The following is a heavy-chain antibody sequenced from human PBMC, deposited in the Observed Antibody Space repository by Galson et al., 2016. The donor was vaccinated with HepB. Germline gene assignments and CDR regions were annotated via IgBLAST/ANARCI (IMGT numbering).Heavy chain of an antibody. CDR2: IRSEANNYAT. J-gene: IGHJ1*01. Sequence: SLRLSCAASGFTFSGSAMHWVRKASGKGLEWVGRIRSEANNYATTYAASVKGRFTISRDDSKSTAYLQMNSLKTEDTAVYYCTSPYYDYVWGSYWEHWGQGTLVTVSS. V-gene: IGHV3-73*01. D-gene: IGHD3-16*01. CDR3: TSPYYDYVWGSYWEH. CDR1: GFTFSGSA.